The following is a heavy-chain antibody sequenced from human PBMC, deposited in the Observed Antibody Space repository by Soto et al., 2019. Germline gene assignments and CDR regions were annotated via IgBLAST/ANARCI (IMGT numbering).Heavy chain of an antibody. CDR3: ARVGEGYCSGGSCAFDY. CDR1: GGSISSYY. CDR2: IYHSGIT. V-gene: IGHV4-59*01. J-gene: IGHJ4*01. Sequence: SETLSLTCIVSGGSISSYYWSWIRQPPGKGLEWIGHIYHSGITNYSPSLKSRVAISIDTSKNQFSLRLGSVTAADTALYYCARVGEGYCSGGSCAFDYWCHGPLVT. D-gene: IGHD2-15*01.